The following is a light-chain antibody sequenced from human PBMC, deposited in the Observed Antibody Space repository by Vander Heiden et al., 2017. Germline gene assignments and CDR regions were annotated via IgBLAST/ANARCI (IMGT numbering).Light chain of an antibody. J-gene: IGKJ2*02. CDR3: QHDKNYPWT. Sequence: IQLTQSPSSLSASVGDSVTITCRASQSVSNWLVWYQQKPGKAPKSLIYGSTSLQSGVPSRFSGTGSGTHFTLTISSLQPEDFATYYCQHDKNYPWTFGQGTKLEIK. V-gene: IGKV1D-16*01. CDR1: QSVSNW. CDR2: GST.